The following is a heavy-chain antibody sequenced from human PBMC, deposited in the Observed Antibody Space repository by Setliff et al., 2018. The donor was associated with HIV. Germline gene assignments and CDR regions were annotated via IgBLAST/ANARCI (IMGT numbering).Heavy chain of an antibody. D-gene: IGHD2-15*01. CDR3: ARGGGTGLRPAFDI. J-gene: IGHJ3*02. Sequence: GGSLRLSCAASGFSFSSYALHWVRQAPGKGLEYVSGISSDGGSTYFSNSARGRFTISRDNSNNTVYLQMASLRVEDMAVYFCARGGGTGLRPAFDIWGQGTLVTVSS. V-gene: IGHV3-64*01. CDR1: GFSFSSYA. CDR2: ISSDGGST.